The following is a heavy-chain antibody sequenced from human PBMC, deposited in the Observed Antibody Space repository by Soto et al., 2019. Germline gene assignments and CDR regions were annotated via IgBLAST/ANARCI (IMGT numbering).Heavy chain of an antibody. V-gene: IGHV1-18*01. D-gene: IGHD2-2*01. J-gene: IGHJ5*02. CDR1: GYTFTSYG. CDR3: ARDCSSTSCVGIWFDP. CDR2: ISAYNGNT. Sequence: ASGKVSCKASGYTFTSYGISWVRQAPGQGLEWMGWISAYNGNTNYAQKLQGRVTMTTDTSTSTAYMELRSLRSDDTAVYYCARDCSSTSCVGIWFDPWGQGTLVTVSS.